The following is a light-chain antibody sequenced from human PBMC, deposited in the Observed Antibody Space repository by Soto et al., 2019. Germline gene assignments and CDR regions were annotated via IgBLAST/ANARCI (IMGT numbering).Light chain of an antibody. CDR3: QQRSNWPWT. V-gene: IGKV3-11*01. CDR2: DAS. Sequence: EIVLTQSPATLSLSPGERATLSCRASQSVSTYLAWYQQKPGQAPRLLIYDASKRATGIPARFSGSGSGTDFTLTIGSLEPDDFAVYYCQQRSNWPWTFGQGTKVEIK. CDR1: QSVSTY. J-gene: IGKJ1*01.